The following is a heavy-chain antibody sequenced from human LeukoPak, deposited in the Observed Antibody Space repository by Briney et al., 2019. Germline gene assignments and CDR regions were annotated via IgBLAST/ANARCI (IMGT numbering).Heavy chain of an antibody. D-gene: IGHD3-22*01. CDR3: ARVDYYDSSGYSTYYFDY. Sequence: GGSLRLSCAASGFTFSDYYMSWIRQAPGKGLEWVSYISSSSYTNYADSVKGRFTISRDNAKNSLYLQMNSLGAEDTAVYYCARVDYYDSSGYSTYYFDYWGQGTLVTVSS. CDR2: ISSSSYT. J-gene: IGHJ4*02. V-gene: IGHV3-11*06. CDR1: GFTFSDYY.